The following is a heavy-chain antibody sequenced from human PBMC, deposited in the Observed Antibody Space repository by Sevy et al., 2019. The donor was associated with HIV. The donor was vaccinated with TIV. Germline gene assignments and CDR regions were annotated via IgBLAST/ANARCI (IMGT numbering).Heavy chain of an antibody. J-gene: IGHJ4*02. Sequence: GESLKISCKGSGYSFTSHWLGWVRHMPGKGLEWVGIIYPDDSDTKYSPSFQGQVTFSAGKSISTAYLQWSSLKASETAMYYCATSRSGYFDSSGYYIYWGQGTLVTVSS. CDR1: GYSFTSHW. D-gene: IGHD3-22*01. CDR3: ATSRSGYFDSSGYYIY. CDR2: IYPDDSDT. V-gene: IGHV5-51*01.